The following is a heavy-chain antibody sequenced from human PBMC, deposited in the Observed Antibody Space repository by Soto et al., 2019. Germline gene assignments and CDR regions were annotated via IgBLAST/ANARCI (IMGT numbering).Heavy chain of an antibody. J-gene: IGHJ4*02. D-gene: IGHD2-15*01. CDR2: IWYDGSNK. CDR1: GFTFSSYG. Sequence: QVQLVESGGGVVQPGRSLRLSCAASGFTFSSYGMHWVRQAPGKGLEWVAVIWYDGSNKYYADSVKGRFTISRDNSKNTLYLQMNSLRAEDTAVYYCARDQGVVVGGGFDYWGQGTLVTVSS. V-gene: IGHV3-33*01. CDR3: ARDQGVVVGGGFDY.